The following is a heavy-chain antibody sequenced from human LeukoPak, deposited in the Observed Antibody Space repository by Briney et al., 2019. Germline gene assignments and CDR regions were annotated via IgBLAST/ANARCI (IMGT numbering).Heavy chain of an antibody. D-gene: IGHD2-15*01. CDR3: AKYAECGGSCYYFDY. J-gene: IGHJ4*02. CDR1: GFTFSSYA. CDR2: ISGSGGST. Sequence: GSLRLSCAASGFTFSSYAMSWVRQAPGKGLEWVSAISGSGGSTYYADSVKGRFTISRDNSKNTLYLQMNSLIAEDTAVYYCAKYAECGGSCYYFDYWGQGTLVTVSS. V-gene: IGHV3-23*01.